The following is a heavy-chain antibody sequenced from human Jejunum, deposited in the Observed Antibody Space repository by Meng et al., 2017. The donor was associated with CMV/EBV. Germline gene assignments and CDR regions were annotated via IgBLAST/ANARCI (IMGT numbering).Heavy chain of an antibody. Sequence: QDLLVQSGAWVKKPGALVKVSCKASGYSFTTYAMHWVRQAPGKRLEWMGWINAGNGNTKYSEKFQSRVTITRDTAASTAYMELSSLRSEDTAVYYCARTGCSSSSCYDYWGQGTLVTVSS. CDR2: INAGNGNT. J-gene: IGHJ4*02. CDR1: GYSFTTYA. V-gene: IGHV1-3*01. CDR3: ARTGCSSSSCYDY. D-gene: IGHD2-2*01.